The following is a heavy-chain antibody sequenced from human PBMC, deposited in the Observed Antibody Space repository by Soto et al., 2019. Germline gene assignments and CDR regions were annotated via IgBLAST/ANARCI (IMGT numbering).Heavy chain of an antibody. V-gene: IGHV1-18*01. CDR1: GYAFTTYG. CDR2: ISAHNGNT. Sequence: QVHLVQSGAEVKKPGASVKVSCQASGYAFTTYGITWVRQAPGQGLEWMAWISAHNGNTNYAQKLQGRVTVTRDTSTSTAYMELRSLRSDDTAVYYCARGRYGDYWGQGALVTVSS. CDR3: ARGRYGDY. D-gene: IGHD1-1*01. J-gene: IGHJ4*02.